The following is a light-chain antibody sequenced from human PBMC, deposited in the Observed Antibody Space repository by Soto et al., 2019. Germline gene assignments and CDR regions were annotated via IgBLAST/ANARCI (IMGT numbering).Light chain of an antibody. V-gene: IGKV3-20*01. CDR3: QHYRSSHT. Sequence: EIVLTQSPGTLSLSPGERATLSCRASQTVSSSSLAWYQQKPGQAPRLLIYGASTRATGIPDRFGGSGSGTDFTLTISSLEPEDFAVYYCQHYRSSHTFGQGSKLEIK. CDR1: QTVSSSS. J-gene: IGKJ2*01. CDR2: GAS.